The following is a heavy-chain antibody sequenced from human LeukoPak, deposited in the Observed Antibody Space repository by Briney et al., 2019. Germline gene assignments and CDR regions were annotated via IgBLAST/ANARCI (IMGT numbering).Heavy chain of an antibody. CDR2: ISSSGSTI. J-gene: IGHJ4*02. CDR3: ARWLYSSGWAIDY. Sequence: PGGSLRLSCAASGFTFSSYEMNWVRQAPGKGLEWVSYISSSGSTIYYADSVKGRFTISRNNAKNSLYLQMNSMRAEDTAFYYWARWLYSSGWAIDYWGQGTLVTVSS. CDR1: GFTFSSYE. D-gene: IGHD6-19*01. V-gene: IGHV3-48*03.